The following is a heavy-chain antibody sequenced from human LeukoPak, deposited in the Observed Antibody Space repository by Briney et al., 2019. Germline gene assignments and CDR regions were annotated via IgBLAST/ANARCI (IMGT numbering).Heavy chain of an antibody. V-gene: IGHV3-64D*06. J-gene: IGHJ4*02. CDR2: ISSGGGST. CDR3: VKTTSSYYYDY. Sequence: GGSLRLSCSASGFTFSTFAMHWVRQAPGQILEYVSAISSGGGSTYYADSVEGRFTISRDNSKSTLYLQMSSLRADDTAVYYCVKTTSSYYYDYWGQGTLVTVSS. CDR1: GFTFSTFA. D-gene: IGHD3-22*01.